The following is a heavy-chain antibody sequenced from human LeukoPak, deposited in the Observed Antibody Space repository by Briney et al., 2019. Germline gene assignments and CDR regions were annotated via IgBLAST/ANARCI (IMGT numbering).Heavy chain of an antibody. CDR1: GFTFSSYA. CDR3: ARALRITMVRGVPPLGY. V-gene: IGHV3-23*01. CDR2: ISGSGGST. Sequence: GGSLRLSCAASGFTFSSYAMSWVRQAPGKGLEWVSAISGSGGSTYYADSVKGRFTISRDNSKNTLYLQMNSLRAEDTAVYYCARALRITMVRGVPPLGYWGQGTLVTVSS. D-gene: IGHD3-10*01. J-gene: IGHJ4*02.